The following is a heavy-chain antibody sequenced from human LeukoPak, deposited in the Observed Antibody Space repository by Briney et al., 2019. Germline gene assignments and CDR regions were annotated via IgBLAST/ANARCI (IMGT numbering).Heavy chain of an antibody. D-gene: IGHD1-26*01. V-gene: IGHV4-39*01. J-gene: IGHJ4*02. CDR3: ARQSGATTWGYFDG. CDR2: IYYSGST. Sequence: SETLSLTCTVSGGSISTSSYYWGWIRQPPGKGLEWIGSIYYSGSTYYNPSLKSRVTISVDTSKSQFSLRLSSVTAADTAVYYCARQSGATTWGYFDGWGQGTLVTVSS. CDR1: GGSISTSSYY.